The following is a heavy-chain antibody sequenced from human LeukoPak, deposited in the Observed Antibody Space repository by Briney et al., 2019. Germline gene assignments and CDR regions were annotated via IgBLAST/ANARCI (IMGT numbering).Heavy chain of an antibody. CDR3: ARSGDSSDY. CDR1: GGSFSGYY. V-gene: IGHV4-34*01. Sequence: SETLSLTCAVYGGSFSGYYWSWIRQPSGKGLEWIGEINHSGSTNYNPSLKSRVTISVDTSKNQFSLKLSSVTAADTAVYYCARSGDSSDYWGQGTLVTVSS. J-gene: IGHJ4*02. CDR2: INHSGST. D-gene: IGHD3-22*01.